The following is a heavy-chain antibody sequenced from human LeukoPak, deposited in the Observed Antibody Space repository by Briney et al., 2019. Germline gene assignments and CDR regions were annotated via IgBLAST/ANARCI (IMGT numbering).Heavy chain of an antibody. V-gene: IGHV3-53*01. CDR3: ARENYYDSSGYYYGRFDP. Sequence: GGSLRLSCAASGFTFSSSAMSWVRQAPGKGLEWVSVIYSGGSTYYADSVKGRFTISRDNSKNTLYLQMNSLRAEDTAVYYCARENYYDSSGYYYGRFDPWGQGTLVTVSS. CDR1: GFTFSSSA. CDR2: IYSGGST. D-gene: IGHD3-22*01. J-gene: IGHJ5*02.